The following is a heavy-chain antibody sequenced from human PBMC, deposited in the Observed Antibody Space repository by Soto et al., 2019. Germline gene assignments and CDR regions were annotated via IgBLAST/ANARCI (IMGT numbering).Heavy chain of an antibody. CDR1: GGSISSGGYS. Sequence: LQLQESGSGLVKPSQTLSLTCAVSGGSISSGGYSWSWIRQPPGKGLEWIGYIYHSGSTNYNPSLKSRVTISVDKSKNQFSLKLSSVTAADTAVYYCARIVGATGFDYWGQGTLVTVSS. CDR3: ARIVGATGFDY. J-gene: IGHJ4*02. CDR2: IYHSGST. V-gene: IGHV4-30-2*01. D-gene: IGHD1-26*01.